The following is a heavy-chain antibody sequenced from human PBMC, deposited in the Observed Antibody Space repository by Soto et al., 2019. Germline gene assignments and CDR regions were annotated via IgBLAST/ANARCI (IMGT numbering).Heavy chain of an antibody. CDR2: VIPLFDTA. D-gene: IGHD5-18*01. Sequence: QVQVVQSGDEVKKPGSSVKVSCKVSGGIFTNNAISWVQQAPGQGLEWLGGVIPLFDTAYYAQIFRGRLKISADGATTTAYMELSGLTSADTAVYFCATGGHNDGYNFYHGMDVWGQGTTVTVS. CDR3: ATGGHNDGYNFYHGMDV. V-gene: IGHV1-69*01. CDR1: GGIFTNNA. J-gene: IGHJ6*02.